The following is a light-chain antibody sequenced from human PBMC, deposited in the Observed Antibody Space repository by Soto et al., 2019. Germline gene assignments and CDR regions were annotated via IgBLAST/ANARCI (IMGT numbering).Light chain of an antibody. CDR2: DNN. CDR1: SSNIGARYD. J-gene: IGLJ3*02. CDR3: QSYDSSLSGGV. V-gene: IGLV1-40*01. Sequence: QPVLTQPPSVSGAPGQRVAISCTGSSSNIGARYDVHWYQQLPGTAPKLLIYDNNNRPSGVPDRFSGSKSGTSASLAISGLQGEDEADYYCQSYDSSLSGGVFGGGTKLTVL.